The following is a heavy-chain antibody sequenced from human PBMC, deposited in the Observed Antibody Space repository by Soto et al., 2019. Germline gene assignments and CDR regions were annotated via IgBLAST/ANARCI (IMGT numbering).Heavy chain of an antibody. Sequence: QVQLQESGPGLVKASQTLSLTCTVSGGSISSGGYYWSWIRQHPGKGLEWIGYIYYSGSTYYNPSLKSRVTISVDTSKNQFSLKLSSVTAADTAVYYCARSITMVRGVITYYFDYWGQGTLVTVSS. CDR1: GGSISSGGYY. CDR3: ARSITMVRGVITYYFDY. D-gene: IGHD3-10*01. CDR2: IYYSGST. J-gene: IGHJ4*02. V-gene: IGHV4-31*03.